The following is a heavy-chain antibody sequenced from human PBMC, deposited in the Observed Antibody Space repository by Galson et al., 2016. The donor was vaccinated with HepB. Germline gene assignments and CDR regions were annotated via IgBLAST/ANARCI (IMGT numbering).Heavy chain of an antibody. D-gene: IGHD4-17*01. CDR3: AKEGDYGDRTFDY. V-gene: IGHV3-23*01. CDR2: INPGGNSP. J-gene: IGHJ4*02. CDR1: GFTFSAYA. Sequence: SLRLSCAASGFTFSAYAMSWVRQAPGKGLQWVSGINPGGNSPYYAESVEGRFTISRDNSKNTLYLQMNSLRAEDTAVYYCAKEGDYGDRTFDYWGQGPLVTVSS.